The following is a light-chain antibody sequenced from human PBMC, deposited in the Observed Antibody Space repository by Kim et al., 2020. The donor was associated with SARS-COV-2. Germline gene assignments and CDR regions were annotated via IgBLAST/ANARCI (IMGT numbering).Light chain of an antibody. Sequence: DIQMTQSPSTLSASVGDRVTITCRASESIGTWLAWYQQKPGRAPRLLIYLASTLENGVPSRFSGTGSGTEFSLSISSLQPDDFATYYCQHYSRFPYTFGQGTKREI. CDR1: ESIGTW. CDR2: LAS. J-gene: IGKJ2*01. CDR3: QHYSRFPYT. V-gene: IGKV1-5*03.